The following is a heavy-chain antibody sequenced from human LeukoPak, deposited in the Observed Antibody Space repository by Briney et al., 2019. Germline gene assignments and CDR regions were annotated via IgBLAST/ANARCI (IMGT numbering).Heavy chain of an antibody. D-gene: IGHD2-2*02. Sequence: GGSLRLSCAASGFTFSSYSMNWVRQAPGKGLEWVSSISSSSSYIYYADSVKGRFTISRDNAKNSLYLQMNSLRAEDTAVYYCARVDCSSTSCYNWNRGEDAFDIWGQGTMVTVSS. CDR3: ARVDCSSTSCYNWNRGEDAFDI. CDR2: ISSSSSYI. J-gene: IGHJ3*02. CDR1: GFTFSSYS. V-gene: IGHV3-21*01.